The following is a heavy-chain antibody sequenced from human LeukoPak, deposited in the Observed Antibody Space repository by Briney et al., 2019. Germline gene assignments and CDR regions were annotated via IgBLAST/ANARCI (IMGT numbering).Heavy chain of an antibody. J-gene: IGHJ4*02. Sequence: GGSLRLSYAASGFTFSSYGMHWVRQAPGKGLEWVAVISYDGGNKYYADSVKGRFTISRDNSKNTLYLQMNSLRAEDTAVYYCAKGTEYYYDSSGYYYGYWGQGTLVTVSS. CDR1: GFTFSSYG. CDR2: ISYDGGNK. D-gene: IGHD3-22*01. V-gene: IGHV3-30*18. CDR3: AKGTEYYYDSSGYYYGY.